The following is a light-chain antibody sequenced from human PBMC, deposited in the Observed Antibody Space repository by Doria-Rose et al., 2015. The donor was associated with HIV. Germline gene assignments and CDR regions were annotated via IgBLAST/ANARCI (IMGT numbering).Light chain of an antibody. J-gene: IGKJ1*01. CDR1: QSFSSTY. CDR2: VGS. V-gene: IGKV3-20*01. Sequence: LTQSPGTLSLSPGERATLSCRASQSFSSTYLAWYQQKPGQAPSLLIYVGSTRATGIPDRFSARGSGTDFTLTINRLEPEDFALYYCHQYGTSWTFGQGTKVEI. CDR3: HQYGTSWT.